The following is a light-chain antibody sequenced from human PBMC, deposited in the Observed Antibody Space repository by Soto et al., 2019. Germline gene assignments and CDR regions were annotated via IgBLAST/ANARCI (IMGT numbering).Light chain of an antibody. Sequence: EIVLTQSPATLSLSPGERATLSCRASQSVSSYLAWYQQKPGQAPRLLIYDASNRATGIPARFSGSGSGTDFALSIGGQGPEDVAVYYCQQGSDWPPLTFGGGIKVEIK. CDR2: DAS. J-gene: IGKJ4*01. CDR1: QSVSSY. CDR3: QQGSDWPPLT. V-gene: IGKV3-11*01.